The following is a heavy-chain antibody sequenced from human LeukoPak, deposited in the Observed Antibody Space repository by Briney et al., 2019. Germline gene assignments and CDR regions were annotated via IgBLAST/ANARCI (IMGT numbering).Heavy chain of an antibody. J-gene: IGHJ6*04. CDR2: ISWNSGSI. CDR1: GFTFDDYA. Sequence: PGRSLRLSCAASGFTFDDYAMHWVRQAPGKGLEWVSGISWNSGSIGYADSVKGRFTISRDNAKNSLYLQMNSLRAEDTALYYCARGYYYDSSGRTDVWGKGTTVTVSS. D-gene: IGHD3-22*01. CDR3: ARGYYYDSSGRTDV. V-gene: IGHV3-9*01.